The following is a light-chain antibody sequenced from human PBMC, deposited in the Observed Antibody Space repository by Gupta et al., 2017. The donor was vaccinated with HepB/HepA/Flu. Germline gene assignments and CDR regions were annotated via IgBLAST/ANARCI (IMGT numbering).Light chain of an antibody. V-gene: IGLV2-23*02. J-gene: IGLJ2*01. CDR2: EVS. CDR3: CSYAGSSSVV. CDR1: SSEVGSYNL. Sequence: QSALTQPASVSGSPRQSITISCTGTSSEVGSYNLVSWYQQHAGKAPKLMIYEVSKRPSGVSNRFSGSKSGNTASLTIAGLQAEDEADYYCCSYAGSSSVVFGGGTKLTVL.